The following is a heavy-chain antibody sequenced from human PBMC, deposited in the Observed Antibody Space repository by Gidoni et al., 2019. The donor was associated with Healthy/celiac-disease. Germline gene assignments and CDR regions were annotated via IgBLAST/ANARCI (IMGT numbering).Heavy chain of an antibody. D-gene: IGHD6-19*01. CDR3: ARDGIAVARLSYGMDV. Sequence: QVQLVQSGAEVKKPGASVKVSCKASGYTFTGDYMHWVRQAPGQGLEWMGWINPNSGGTNYAQKFQGWFTMTRDTSISTAYMELSRLRSYDTAVYYCARDGIAVARLSYGMDVWGQGTTVTVSS. CDR2: INPNSGGT. V-gene: IGHV1-2*04. CDR1: GYTFTGDY. J-gene: IGHJ6*02.